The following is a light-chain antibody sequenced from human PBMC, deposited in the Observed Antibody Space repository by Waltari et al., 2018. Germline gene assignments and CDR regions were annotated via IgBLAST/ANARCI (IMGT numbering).Light chain of an antibody. Sequence: ELVLTQSPGTLSLSPGEGASSSCRASQSVSSSYLAWYQQQPGQAPRLLIYGASSRATGIPDRFSGSGSGTVFTLTISRLEPEDFAVYYCQQYGSSPLTFGGGTKVEI. CDR2: GAS. J-gene: IGKJ4*01. CDR3: QQYGSSPLT. V-gene: IGKV3-20*01. CDR1: QSVSSSY.